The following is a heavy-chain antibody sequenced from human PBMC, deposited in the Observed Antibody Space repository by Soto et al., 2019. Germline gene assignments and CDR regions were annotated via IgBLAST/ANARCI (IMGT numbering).Heavy chain of an antibody. CDR1: GYTFTGYY. CDR3: ARAASISHNSYSYYDMDV. J-gene: IGHJ6*02. D-gene: IGHD6-6*01. CDR2: INPNSGGT. V-gene: IGHV1-2*04. Sequence: QVQLVQSGAEVKKPGASVKVSCKASGYTFTGYYMHWVRQAPGQGLEWMGWINPNSGGTNYAQKFQGWVTMTRDTFISKAFMELSRLRSDDTAVYYCARAASISHNSYSYYDMDVWGQGTTVTVSS.